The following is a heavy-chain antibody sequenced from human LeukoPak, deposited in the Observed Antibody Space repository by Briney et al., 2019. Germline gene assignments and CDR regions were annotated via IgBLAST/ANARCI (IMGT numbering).Heavy chain of an antibody. CDR3: ATHQGGFNWFDP. D-gene: IGHD3-16*01. CDR1: GGYITSNNFY. Sequence: SETLSLTCTVSGGYITSNNFYWHWVRQPLGKELERLRNIYFSGTTTYYNPSLKSRVTMSLDTSNNQFYLKLSSVTATDTAVYYCATHQGGFNWFDPWGQGFLVTVSS. CDR2: IYFSGTT. J-gene: IGHJ5*02. V-gene: IGHV4-39*01.